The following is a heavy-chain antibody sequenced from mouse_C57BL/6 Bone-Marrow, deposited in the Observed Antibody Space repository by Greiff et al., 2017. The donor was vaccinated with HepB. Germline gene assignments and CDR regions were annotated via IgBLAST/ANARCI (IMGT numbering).Heavy chain of an antibody. CDR1: GYAFSSYG. Sequence: QVQLKESGAELVKPGASVKISCKASGYAFSSYGMNWVKQRPGKGLEWIGQIYPGDGDTNYNGKFKGKATLTADKSSSTAYMQLSSLTSEDSAVYFGARKIYGGYYEGCWYFDVWGTGTTVTVPS. CDR2: IYPGDGDT. D-gene: IGHD2-3*01. J-gene: IGHJ1*03. V-gene: IGHV1-80*01. CDR3: ARKIYGGYYEGCWYFDV.